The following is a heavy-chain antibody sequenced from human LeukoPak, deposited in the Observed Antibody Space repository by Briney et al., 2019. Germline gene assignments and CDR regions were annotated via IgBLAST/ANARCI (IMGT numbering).Heavy chain of an antibody. J-gene: IGHJ4*02. D-gene: IGHD6-13*01. CDR1: GFTFSSYS. Sequence: PGGSLRLSCAASGFTFSSYSMNWVRQAPGKGLEWVSGINWNGGSTGYADSVKGRFTISRDNAKNSLYLQMNSLRAEDTALYYCARGIAAAGISVWGQGTLVTVSS. CDR2: INWNGGST. CDR3: ARGIAAAGISV. V-gene: IGHV3-20*04.